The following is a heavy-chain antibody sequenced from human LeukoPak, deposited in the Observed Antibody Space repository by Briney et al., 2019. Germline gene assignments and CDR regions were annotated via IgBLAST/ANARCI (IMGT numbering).Heavy chain of an antibody. D-gene: IGHD5-18*01. CDR3: ARDPSGYSYGYGGGFDY. CDR2: ISAYNGNT. V-gene: IGHV1-18*01. CDR1: GYTFTSYG. J-gene: IGHJ4*02. Sequence: ASVKVSCKASGYTFTSYGISWVRQAPGQGLEWMGWISAYNGNTNYAQKLQGRVTMTTDISTSTAYMELRSLRSDDTAVYYCARDPSGYSYGYGGGFDYWGQGTLVTVSS.